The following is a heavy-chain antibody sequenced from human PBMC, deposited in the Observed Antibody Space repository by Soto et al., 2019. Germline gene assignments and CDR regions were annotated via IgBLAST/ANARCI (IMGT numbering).Heavy chain of an antibody. CDR3: ATLAGSSTIHGMDV. V-gene: IGHV4-59*01. J-gene: IGHJ6*02. CDR2: IYYSGST. CDR1: GGSTSSYY. Sequence: SETLSLTCTVSGGSTSSYYWSWIRQPPGKGLEWIGYIYYSGSTNYNPSLKSRVTISVDTSKNQFSLKLSSVTAADTAAYYCATLAGSSTIHGMDVWGQGTTVTVSS. D-gene: IGHD2-2*01.